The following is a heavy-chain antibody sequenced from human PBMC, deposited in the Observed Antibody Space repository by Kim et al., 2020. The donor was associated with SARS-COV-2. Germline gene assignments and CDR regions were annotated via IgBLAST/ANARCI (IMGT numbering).Heavy chain of an antibody. CDR1: GFTFSNFG. J-gene: IGHJ4*02. CDR3: ANFRHADF. V-gene: IGHV3-23*01. Sequence: GGSLRLSCAASGFTFSNFGMSWVRQAPGKGLEWVSGISGSGDKTTYTDSVKGRFTISRDNSKNALYLQMSGLRAEDTAMYYCANFRHADFWGQGTLVTVSS. CDR2: ISGSGDKT.